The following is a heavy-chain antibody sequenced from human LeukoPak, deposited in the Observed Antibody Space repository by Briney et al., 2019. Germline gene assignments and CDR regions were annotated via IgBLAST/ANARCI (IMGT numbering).Heavy chain of an antibody. J-gene: IGHJ4*02. CDR1: GGSISSIDW. Sequence: PSGTLSLTCAVSGGSISSIDWWTWVRQTPGKELEWIGEMSHSGGTNYNPSLRSRVTMSVDKSKNQCSLNLSSVTAADTAVYYCASATHYRIDYWGQGALVIVSS. V-gene: IGHV4-4*02. CDR3: ASATHYRIDY. CDR2: MSHSGGT. D-gene: IGHD4-11*01.